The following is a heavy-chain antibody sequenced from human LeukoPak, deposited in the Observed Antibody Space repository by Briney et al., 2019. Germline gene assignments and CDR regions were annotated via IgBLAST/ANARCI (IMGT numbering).Heavy chain of an antibody. CDR1: GFTFSSYA. CDR3: AKRVAEESSSWYIDM. CDR2: IRGSGDIT. J-gene: IGHJ3*02. Sequence: PGGSLRLSCAASGFTFSSYAMSWVRQAPGKGLEWVSGIRGSGDITYYADSVKGRFTISRDNFKNTLYLQMNSLRAEDTAVYYCAKRVAEESSSWYIDMWGQGTMVSVSS. V-gene: IGHV3-23*01. D-gene: IGHD6-13*01.